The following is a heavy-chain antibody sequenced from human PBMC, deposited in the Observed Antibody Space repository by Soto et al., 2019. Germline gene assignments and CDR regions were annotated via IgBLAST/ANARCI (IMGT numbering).Heavy chain of an antibody. D-gene: IGHD3-16*02. J-gene: IGHJ6*03. CDR1: GGSFSGYY. CDR2: INHSGST. CDR3: AIIKFGELSSLDPMDV. Sequence: SETLSLTCAVYGGSFSGYYWSWIRQPPGKGLEWIGGINHSGSTNYNPSLKSRVTISVDTSKNQFSLKLSSVTAADTAVYYCAIIKFGELSSLDPMDVWGKGTTVTVSS. V-gene: IGHV4-34*01.